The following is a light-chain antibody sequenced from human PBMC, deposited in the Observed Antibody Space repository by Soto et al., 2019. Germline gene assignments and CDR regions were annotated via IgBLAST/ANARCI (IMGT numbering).Light chain of an antibody. CDR3: QQRKSYPLT. CDR1: QGISSY. Sequence: DIQLTQSPSFLSASVGDRVTITCRGSQGISSYLAWFQQKPGKAPKLLIYAASTLRSGVPSRFSGSGAGTEFTLTISSLQPEDFATYYCQQRKSYPLTFGGGTKVDIK. J-gene: IGKJ4*01. V-gene: IGKV1-9*01. CDR2: AAS.